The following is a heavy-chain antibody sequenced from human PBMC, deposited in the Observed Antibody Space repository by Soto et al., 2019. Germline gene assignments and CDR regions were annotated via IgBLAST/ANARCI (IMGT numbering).Heavy chain of an antibody. CDR1: GYTFTMSG. Sequence: QVQLVQSGAEVKKPGASVKVSCKSSGYTFTMSGISWVRQAPGQGLEWMGWISGYNGNTNYEQKLQDRVTMTTNTSANTAYNAVRSLRSHDTAVYYCAREGTRPYYIYGMDVWGQGTTVTVSS. CDR3: AREGTRPYYIYGMDV. D-gene: IGHD1-7*01. V-gene: IGHV1-18*01. J-gene: IGHJ6*02. CDR2: ISGYNGNT.